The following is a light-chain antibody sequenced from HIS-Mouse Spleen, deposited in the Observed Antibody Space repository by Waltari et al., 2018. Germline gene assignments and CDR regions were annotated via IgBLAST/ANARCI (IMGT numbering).Light chain of an antibody. CDR2: GAS. CDR1: QSVSSN. Sequence: EIVMTQSPATLSVSPGERATHSCRASQSVSSNLAWYQQKPGQAPRLLLYGASTMATGIPARFSGSGSGTEFTLTISSMQSEDFAVYYCQQYNNWPPSITFGQGTRLEIK. J-gene: IGKJ5*01. V-gene: IGKV3-15*01. CDR3: QQYNNWPPSIT.